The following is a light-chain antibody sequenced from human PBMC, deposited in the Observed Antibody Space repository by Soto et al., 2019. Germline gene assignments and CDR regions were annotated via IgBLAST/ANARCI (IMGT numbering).Light chain of an antibody. Sequence: DIQLTQSPSSLSASVGDRITITCRASQSISTYLNWYQQKPGEAPTLLVYDSSTLQSGVPSRFSGSGFGAEFTLTISSLQPEDFATYYCQQSYTFGQGTKVDSK. CDR2: DSS. V-gene: IGKV1-39*01. CDR3: QQSYT. J-gene: IGKJ2*01. CDR1: QSISTY.